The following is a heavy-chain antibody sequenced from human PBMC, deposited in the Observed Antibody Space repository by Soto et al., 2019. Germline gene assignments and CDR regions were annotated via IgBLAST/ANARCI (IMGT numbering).Heavy chain of an antibody. D-gene: IGHD3-16*01. CDR3: ARHPSRGYYCDY. CDR1: GGTFSSYA. J-gene: IGHJ4*02. V-gene: IGHV1-69*12. Sequence: QVQLVQSGAEVKKPGSSVKVSCKASGGTFSSYAISWVRQAPGQGLEWMGGIIPIFGTANYAQKFQGRDTINADESTGTAYMELSSLRSEDTAVYYCARHPSRGYYCDYWGQGTLVTVSS. CDR2: IIPIFGTA.